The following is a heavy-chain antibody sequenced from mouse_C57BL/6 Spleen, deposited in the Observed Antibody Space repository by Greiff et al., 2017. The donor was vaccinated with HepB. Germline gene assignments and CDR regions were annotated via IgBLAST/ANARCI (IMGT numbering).Heavy chain of an antibody. CDR3: ARISNYYGSSYDY. V-gene: IGHV1-64*01. CDR2: IHPNSGST. Sequence: VQLQQPGAELVKPGASVKLSCKASGYTFTSYWMHWVKQRPGQGLEWIGMIHPNSGSTNYNEKFKSNATLTVDKSSSTAYMQLSSLTSEDSAVYYCARISNYYGSSYDYWGQGTTLTVSS. J-gene: IGHJ2*01. CDR1: GYTFTSYW. D-gene: IGHD1-1*01.